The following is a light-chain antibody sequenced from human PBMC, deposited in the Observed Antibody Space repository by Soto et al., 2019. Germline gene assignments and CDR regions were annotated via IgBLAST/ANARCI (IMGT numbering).Light chain of an antibody. V-gene: IGKV1-39*01. J-gene: IGKJ1*01. CDR1: QSIRSS. Sequence: DIQMTQSPSSLSASVRDRGTITCRASQSIRSSLNWYQQKPGKGPKLLIYAASSLRSGVPSRFSGSGSGTDFTLTISSLQPQDFATYYCQQSYIPPRTFGQGTKVEIK. CDR3: QQSYIPPRT. CDR2: AAS.